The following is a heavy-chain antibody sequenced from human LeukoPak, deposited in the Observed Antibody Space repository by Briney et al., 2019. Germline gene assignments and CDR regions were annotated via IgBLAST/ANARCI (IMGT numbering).Heavy chain of an antibody. CDR3: ARDHNWGSDY. J-gene: IGHJ4*02. CDR1: GFTFSSYS. Sequence: GGSLRLSCAASGFTFSSYSMNWVRQAPGKGLEWLANIKEDGSEKYYVNSVKGRFTISRDNAKNSLYLQMNSLRGEDTAVYYCARDHNWGSDYWGQGTLVTVSS. D-gene: IGHD7-27*01. V-gene: IGHV3-7*03. CDR2: IKEDGSEK.